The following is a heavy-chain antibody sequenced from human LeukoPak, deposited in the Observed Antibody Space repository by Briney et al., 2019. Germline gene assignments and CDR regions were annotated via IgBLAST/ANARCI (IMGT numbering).Heavy chain of an antibody. CDR2: INHSGST. Sequence: PSETLSLTCAVYGGSFSDYYWSCIRQPPGKGLEWIGEINHSGSTNYNPSLKSRVTISVDTSKNQFSLKLSSVTAADTAVYYCARGWSQLRPWGQGTLVTVSS. J-gene: IGHJ4*02. CDR3: ARGWSQLRP. CDR1: GGSFSDYY. V-gene: IGHV4-34*01. D-gene: IGHD2-15*01.